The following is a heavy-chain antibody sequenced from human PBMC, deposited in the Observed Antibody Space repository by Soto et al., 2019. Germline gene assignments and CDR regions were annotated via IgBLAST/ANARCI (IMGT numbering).Heavy chain of an antibody. V-gene: IGHV1-69*13. J-gene: IGHJ3*02. CDR2: IIPIFGAA. Sequence: PVKASFKASGATFSSYAISWLRQAPGQGLEWMGGIIPIFGAANYTQKFQGRVTITADESTSTAYMALSRLTSEETAVYYCARQNTSYYDSSGPFVSAVDIWGQGTMVTVSS. CDR1: GATFSSYA. CDR3: ARQNTSYYDSSGPFVSAVDI. D-gene: IGHD3-22*01.